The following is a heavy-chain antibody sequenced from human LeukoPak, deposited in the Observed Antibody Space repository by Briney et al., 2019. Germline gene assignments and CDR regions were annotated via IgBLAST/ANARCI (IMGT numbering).Heavy chain of an antibody. CDR1: GFTVSSNS. Sequence: GGSLRLSCTVSGFTVSSNSWSWVRQAPGKGLEWVSFIYSGGKTHSSDSVKGRFTISRDNFKNTLYLQMSSLRAEDTAVYYCARDSVSIAARRPFDYWGQGTLVTVSS. CDR3: ARDSVSIAARRPFDY. J-gene: IGHJ4*02. CDR2: IYSGGKT. V-gene: IGHV3-53*01. D-gene: IGHD6-6*01.